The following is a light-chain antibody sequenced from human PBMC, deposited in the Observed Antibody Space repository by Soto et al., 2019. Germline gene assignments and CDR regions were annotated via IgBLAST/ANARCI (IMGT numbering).Light chain of an antibody. V-gene: IGKV1-5*01. Sequence: DIQMTQSPSTLSASVGDRVTITCRASQTIGDYLAWLQQKPGKAPDLLIYDASSLQDGVPSRFSGNGSGTDFTLTISSLQPDDFAIDYCHQYDAYPYTFGQGTQLECK. CDR1: QTIGDY. J-gene: IGKJ2*01. CDR2: DAS. CDR3: HQYDAYPYT.